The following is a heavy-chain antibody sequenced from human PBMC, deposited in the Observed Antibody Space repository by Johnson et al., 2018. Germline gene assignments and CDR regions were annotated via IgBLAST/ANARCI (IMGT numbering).Heavy chain of an antibody. Sequence: EVQLVESGGGLVQPGGSLRLSCSASEFTFSIYWMSWFRQAPGKGLEWVANIKQDGSEKYYVDSVRGRFTISRANAKNSLYLQMNSLGAVDTAVYFCARDQRDRGTSTSCYTYYFYYGMDVWGQGATVTFAS. V-gene: IGHV3-7*01. CDR1: EFTFSIYW. CDR3: ARDQRDRGTSTSCYTYYFYYGMDV. J-gene: IGHJ6*02. CDR2: IKQDGSEK. D-gene: IGHD2-2*02.